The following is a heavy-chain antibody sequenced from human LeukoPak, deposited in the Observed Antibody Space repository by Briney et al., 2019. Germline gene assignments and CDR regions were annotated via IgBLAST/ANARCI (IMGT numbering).Heavy chain of an antibody. J-gene: IGHJ5*02. Sequence: SQSLSLTCTVSGGSISSGDYYWSWIRQPPGKGLEWIGYIYYSGSTYYNPSLKSRVTISVDTSKNQFSLKLSSVTAADTAVYYCARAGIPSGSYRGRWFDPWGQGTLVTVSS. V-gene: IGHV4-30-4*01. CDR2: IYYSGST. CDR3: ARAGIPSGSYRGRWFDP. D-gene: IGHD1-26*01. CDR1: GGSISSGDYY.